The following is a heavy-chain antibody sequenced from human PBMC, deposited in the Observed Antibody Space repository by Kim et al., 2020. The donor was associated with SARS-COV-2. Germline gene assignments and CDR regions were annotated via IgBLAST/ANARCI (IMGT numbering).Heavy chain of an antibody. D-gene: IGHD6-13*01. J-gene: IGHJ4*02. CDR3: VKDTRLGHLAAAGKGFDY. V-gene: IGHV3-64D*06. CDR2: ISSNGGST. CDR1: GFTFSSYA. Sequence: GGSLRLSCSASGFTFSSYAMHWVRQAPGKGLEYVSAISSNGGSTYYADSVKGRFTISRDNSKNTLYLQMSSLRAEDTAVYYCVKDTRLGHLAAAGKGFDYWGQGTLVTVSS.